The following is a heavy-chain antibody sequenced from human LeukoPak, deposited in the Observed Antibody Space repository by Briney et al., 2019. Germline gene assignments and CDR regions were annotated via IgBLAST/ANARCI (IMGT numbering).Heavy chain of an antibody. CDR1: GFTFSSYE. D-gene: IGHD3-10*01. J-gene: IGHJ4*02. CDR3: ARENRGFITRPIDY. CDR2: ISSSGSTK. Sequence: GGSLRLSCAASGFTFSSYEMNWVRQAPGKGLEWVSYISSSGSTKYYADSVKGRFTLSRDNAKNSLYLQMNSLRADDTAVYYCARENRGFITRPIDYWGQGTLVTVSS. V-gene: IGHV3-48*03.